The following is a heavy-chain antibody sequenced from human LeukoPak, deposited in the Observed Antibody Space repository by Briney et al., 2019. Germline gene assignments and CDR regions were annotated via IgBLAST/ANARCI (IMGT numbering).Heavy chain of an antibody. CDR1: GFTFSSYG. J-gene: IGHJ2*01. CDR3: ARRAYDSSGFDL. Sequence: PGGSLRLSCEGSGFTFSSYGMSWVRQAPGKGLEWVSGISGGGGYTYYADSVKGRFNISRDNSKNTLYLQMNSLRAEDTAIYYCARRAYDSSGFDLWGRGTLVTVSS. CDR2: ISGGGGYT. V-gene: IGHV3-23*01. D-gene: IGHD3-22*01.